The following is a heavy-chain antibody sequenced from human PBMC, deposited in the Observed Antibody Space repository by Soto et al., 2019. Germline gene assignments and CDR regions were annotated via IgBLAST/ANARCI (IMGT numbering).Heavy chain of an antibody. Sequence: ASVKVSCKASGYTFTSYDINWVRQATGQGLEWMGWMNPNSGNTGYAQKFQGRVTMTRNTSISTAYMELSSLRSEDTAVYYCARGNELWFGELLGESAFDIWGQGTMVTVSS. CDR1: GYTFTSYD. V-gene: IGHV1-8*01. CDR2: MNPNSGNT. J-gene: IGHJ3*02. CDR3: ARGNELWFGELLGESAFDI. D-gene: IGHD3-10*01.